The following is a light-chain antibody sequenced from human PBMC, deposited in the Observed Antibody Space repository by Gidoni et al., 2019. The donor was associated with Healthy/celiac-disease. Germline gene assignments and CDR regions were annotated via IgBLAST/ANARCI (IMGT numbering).Light chain of an antibody. CDR3: QQLKSYPIT. CDR1: QGISSY. J-gene: IGKJ3*01. Sequence: DIQLPHSPSFLSASVGDRVTITCRASQGISSYLAWYQQKPGKAPKLLIYAASTLQSGVTSRFSGSGSGTEFTLTISSLQPEDFATYYCQQLKSYPITFGPGTKVDIK. CDR2: AAS. V-gene: IGKV1-9*01.